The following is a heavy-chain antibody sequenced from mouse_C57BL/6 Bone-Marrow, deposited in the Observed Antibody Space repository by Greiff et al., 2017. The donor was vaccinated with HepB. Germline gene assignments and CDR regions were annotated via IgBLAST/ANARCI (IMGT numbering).Heavy chain of an antibody. D-gene: IGHD1-1*01. Sequence: EESGPGLVKPSQSLSLTCSVTGYSITSGYYWNWIRQFPGNKLEWMGYISYDGSNNYNPSLKNRISITRDTSKNQFFLKLNSVTTEDTATYYCAREGVYYGSSYWYFDVWGTGTTVTVSS. CDR3: AREGVYYGSSYWYFDV. CDR1: GYSITSGYY. J-gene: IGHJ1*03. CDR2: ISYDGSN. V-gene: IGHV3-6*01.